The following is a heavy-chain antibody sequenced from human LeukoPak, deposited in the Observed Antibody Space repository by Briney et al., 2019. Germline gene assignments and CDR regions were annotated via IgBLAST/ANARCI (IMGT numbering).Heavy chain of an antibody. CDR3: AGKLRFGKFYY. CDR1: GPSFSGYY. D-gene: IGHD3-16*01. CDR2: MKHSRSP. J-gene: IGHJ4*02. V-gene: IGHV4-34*01. Sequence: SESLSLTCAVYGPSFSGYYWSWVRQPPGKGLEWVGEMKHSRSPNYRPALKRRVAISVDTSKNQFSLKLSSVTAADTAVYYCAGKLRFGKFYYWGQGTLVTVSS.